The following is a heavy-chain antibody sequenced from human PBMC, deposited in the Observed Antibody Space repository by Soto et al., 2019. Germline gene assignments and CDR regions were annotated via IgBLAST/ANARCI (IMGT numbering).Heavy chain of an antibody. CDR1: GYGYTIYY. Sequence: VSVKVYCKASGYGYTIYYVHWVRQAPGQGLEWMGIINPSGGSTSYAQKFQGRVTMTRDTSTSTVYMELSSLRSEATAVYYCARVLAVATFLDFWVQGTLVPGSS. CDR3: ARVLAVATFLDF. V-gene: IGHV1-46*01. CDR2: INPSGGST. J-gene: IGHJ4*02. D-gene: IGHD6-19*01.